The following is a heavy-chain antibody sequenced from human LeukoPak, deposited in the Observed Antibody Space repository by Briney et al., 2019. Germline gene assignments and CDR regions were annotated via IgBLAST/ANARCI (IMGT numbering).Heavy chain of an antibody. D-gene: IGHD3-9*01. V-gene: IGHV1-18*01. CDR3: ARDRFGVLRYFDWLLILDY. CDR2: ISAYNGNT. Sequence: GASVKVSCKASGYTFTSYGISWARQAPGQGLEWMRWISAYNGNTNYAQKLQGRVTMTTDTSTSTAYMELRSLRSDDTAVYYCARDRFGVLRYFDWLLILDYWGQGTLVTVSS. J-gene: IGHJ4*02. CDR1: GYTFTSYG.